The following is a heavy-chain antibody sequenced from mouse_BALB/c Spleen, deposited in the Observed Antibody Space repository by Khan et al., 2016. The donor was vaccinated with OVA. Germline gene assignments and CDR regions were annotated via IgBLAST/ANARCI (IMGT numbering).Heavy chain of an antibody. J-gene: IGHJ2*01. CDR1: GFTFTSYG. CDR3: ATSYFYGYYFDY. Sequence: EVELVESGGGLVQSGGSRKLSCAASGFTFTSYGMHWIRQAPEKGLEWVAYISSYSSTIYYADTVKGRFTISRDNPKNTLFLQMTSLRSGDTAMYFCATSYFYGYYFDYWGQGTTLTVSS. CDR2: ISSYSSTI. V-gene: IGHV5-17*02. D-gene: IGHD1-1*01.